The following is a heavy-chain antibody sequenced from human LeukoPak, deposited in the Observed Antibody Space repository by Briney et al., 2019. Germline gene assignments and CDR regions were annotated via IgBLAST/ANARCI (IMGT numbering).Heavy chain of an antibody. CDR1: GYTFSGYY. D-gene: IGHD2-15*01. Sequence: ASVRVSCKASGYTFSGYYIHWVRQAPGQGLEWMGWINPSGGVTKYAQKFQGRITKTRDTSISTAYMELSRLTSDDTAVYFCARRYCSGVSCYPDYWGQGTLATVSS. CDR2: INPSGGVT. J-gene: IGHJ4*02. CDR3: ARRYCSGVSCYPDY. V-gene: IGHV1-2*02.